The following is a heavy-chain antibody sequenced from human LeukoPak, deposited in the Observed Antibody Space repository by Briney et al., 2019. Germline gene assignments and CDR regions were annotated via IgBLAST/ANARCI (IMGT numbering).Heavy chain of an antibody. J-gene: IGHJ4*02. CDR1: GGSISSSSYY. CDR3: ARLLCSGGSCYRSNYFDY. Sequence: SETLSLTCTVSGGSISSSSYYWGWIRQPPGKGLEWIGSIYYSGSTYYNPSLKSRVTISVDTSKNQFSLKLSSVTAADTAVYYCARLLCSGGSCYRSNYFDYWGQGTLVTVSS. D-gene: IGHD2-15*01. CDR2: IYYSGST. V-gene: IGHV4-39*01.